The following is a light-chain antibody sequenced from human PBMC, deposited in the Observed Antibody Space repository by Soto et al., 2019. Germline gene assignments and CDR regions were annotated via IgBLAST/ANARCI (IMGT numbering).Light chain of an antibody. CDR2: ESS. V-gene: IGKV1-9*01. Sequence: IQLTQSPSSLSASVVDRVTITCRASQGISTLLAWYQQKPGKAPKVLIYESSLLQSGVPSRFSGSGSGTDFSLTIRSLQPEDFGTYYCQQPISFPITFGQGTRLEIK. CDR3: QQPISFPIT. J-gene: IGKJ5*01. CDR1: QGISTL.